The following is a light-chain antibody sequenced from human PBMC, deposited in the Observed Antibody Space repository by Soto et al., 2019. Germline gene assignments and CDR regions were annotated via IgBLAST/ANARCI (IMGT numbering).Light chain of an antibody. CDR2: QAS. CDR3: QRYNGNSRT. V-gene: IGKV1-5*03. Sequence: DFQMTQSPSTLSASVGDTVTITCRASQSISNWLAWYQQKPGKAPKLLIYQASSLASGVPSRFSGSGSGTEFTLTVASLQPDDFATYYCQRYNGNSRTFGQGTKVEIK. J-gene: IGKJ1*01. CDR1: QSISNW.